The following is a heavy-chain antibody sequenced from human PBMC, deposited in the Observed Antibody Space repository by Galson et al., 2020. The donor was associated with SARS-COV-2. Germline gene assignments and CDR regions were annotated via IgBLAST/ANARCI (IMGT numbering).Heavy chain of an antibody. CDR1: GYSISSGYY. Sequence: SETLSLTCTVSGYSISSGYYWGWIRQPPGKGLEWIGSIYHSGSTYYNPSLKSRVTISVDTSKNQFSLKLSSVTAADTAVYYCARLKTTVTTYADYWGQGTLVTVSS. V-gene: IGHV4-38-2*02. CDR2: IYHSGST. CDR3: ARLKTTVTTYADY. D-gene: IGHD4-17*01. J-gene: IGHJ4*02.